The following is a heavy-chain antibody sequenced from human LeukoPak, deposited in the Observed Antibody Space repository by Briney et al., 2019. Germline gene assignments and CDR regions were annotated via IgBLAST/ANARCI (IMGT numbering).Heavy chain of an antibody. J-gene: IGHJ4*02. CDR2: IYSGGST. D-gene: IGHD3-9*01. CDR3: ARVWYDILTGYVDY. Sequence: PGGSLRLSCAASGFTVSSNYMSWVRQAPGKGLEWVSVIYSGGSTYYADSVKGRFTISRDNSKNKLYLQMNSLRAEDTAVYYCARVWYDILTGYVDYWGQGTLVTVSS. CDR1: GFTVSSNY. V-gene: IGHV3-53*01.